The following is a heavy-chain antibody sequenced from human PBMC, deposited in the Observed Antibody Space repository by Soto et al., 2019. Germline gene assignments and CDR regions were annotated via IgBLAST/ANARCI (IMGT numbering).Heavy chain of an antibody. Sequence: SVKVSCKASGGTFSSYAISWVRQAPGQGLEWMGGIIPIFGTANYAQKFQGRVTITADKSTSTAYMELSSLRSEDTAVYYCATVRPNITMIVVAHAFDIWGQGTMVTV. CDR1: GGTFSSYA. J-gene: IGHJ3*02. CDR3: ATVRPNITMIVVAHAFDI. CDR2: IIPIFGTA. D-gene: IGHD3-22*01. V-gene: IGHV1-69*06.